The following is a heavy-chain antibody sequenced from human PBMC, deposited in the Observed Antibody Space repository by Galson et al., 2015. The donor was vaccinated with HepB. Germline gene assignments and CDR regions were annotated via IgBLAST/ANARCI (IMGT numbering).Heavy chain of an antibody. CDR1: GFTFSSYW. D-gene: IGHD3-10*01. J-gene: IGHJ6*03. V-gene: IGHV3-74*01. CDR3: ARADLELLYPYYYYYMDV. Sequence: SLRLSCAASGFTFSSYWMHWVRQAPGKGLVWVSRINSDGSSTSYADSVKGRFTISRDNAKNTLYLQMNSLRAEDTAVYYCARADLELLYPYYYYYMDVWGKGTTVTVSS. CDR2: INSDGSST.